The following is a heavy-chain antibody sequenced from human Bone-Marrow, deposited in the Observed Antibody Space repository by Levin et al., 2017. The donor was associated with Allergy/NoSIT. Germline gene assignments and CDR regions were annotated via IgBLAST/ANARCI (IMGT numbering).Heavy chain of an antibody. V-gene: IGHV3-30*18. CDR2: ISHEGDNK. D-gene: IGHD5-18*01. Sequence: GESLKISCAASRFTFSNFGMHWVRQAPGQGLGWVALISHEGDNKYYRDSVKGRFTISRDNSKNTLFLQMNSLGAEDTAVYYCAKDGGGAYTYGPNLDFWGQGTLVTVSS. CDR3: AKDGGGAYTYGPNLDF. J-gene: IGHJ4*02. CDR1: RFTFSNFG.